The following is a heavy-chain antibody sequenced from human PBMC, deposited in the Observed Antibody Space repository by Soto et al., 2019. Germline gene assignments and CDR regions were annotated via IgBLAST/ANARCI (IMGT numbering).Heavy chain of an antibody. Sequence: GASVKVSCKASGYTFTSYGISWVRQAPGQGLEWMGWISAYNGSTNYAQKLQGRVTMTTDTSTSTAYMELRSLRSDDTAVYYCAREVYYYDSSGYKSDAFDIWGQGTMVTVSS. D-gene: IGHD3-22*01. CDR3: AREVYYYDSSGYKSDAFDI. V-gene: IGHV1-18*04. CDR1: GYTFTSYG. J-gene: IGHJ3*02. CDR2: ISAYNGST.